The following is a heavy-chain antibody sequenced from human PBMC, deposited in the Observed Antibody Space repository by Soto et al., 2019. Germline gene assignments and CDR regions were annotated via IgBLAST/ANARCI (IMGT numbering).Heavy chain of an antibody. CDR3: AHRSCSGGCYSYFDY. Sequence: QITLKESGPTLVKPTQTLTLTCTFSGFSLSTSGVAVGWIRQPPGKALEWLGVIYSDDDKRYSPALKSRLTITKDTSTNQVVLTMTNMDPVDTATYYCAHRSCSGGCYSYFDYWGQGTLVTVSS. CDR1: GFSLSTSGVA. J-gene: IGHJ4*02. V-gene: IGHV2-5*02. CDR2: IYSDDDK. D-gene: IGHD2-15*01.